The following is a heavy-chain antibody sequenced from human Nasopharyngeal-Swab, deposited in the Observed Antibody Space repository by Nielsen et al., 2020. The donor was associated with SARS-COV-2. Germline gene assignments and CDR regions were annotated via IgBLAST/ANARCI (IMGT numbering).Heavy chain of an antibody. D-gene: IGHD2-15*01. V-gene: IGHV3-21*01. Sequence: GESLKISCAASGFTFSSYSMNWVRQAPGKGLEWVSSISSSSSYIYYADSVKGRFTISRDNAKNSLYLQMNSLRAEDTAVYYCARDRAPGYCSGGSCSRYYYYGMDVWGQGTTVTVSS. CDR1: GFTFSSYS. CDR3: ARDRAPGYCSGGSCSRYYYYGMDV. J-gene: IGHJ6*02. CDR2: ISSSSSYI.